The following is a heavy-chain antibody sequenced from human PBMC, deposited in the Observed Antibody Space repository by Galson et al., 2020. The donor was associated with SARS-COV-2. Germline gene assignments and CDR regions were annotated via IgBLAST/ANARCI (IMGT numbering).Heavy chain of an antibody. CDR1: GFTFTSSA. CDR2: IVVGSGNT. J-gene: IGHJ3*02. Sequence: KISCKASGFTFTSSAMQWVRQARGQRLEWIGWIVVGSGNTNYAQKFQERVTITRDMSTSTAYMELSSLRSEDTAVYYCSAPYCSSTSCSDAFDMWGQGTMVTVAS. CDR3: SAPYCSSTSCSDAFDM. D-gene: IGHD2-2*01. V-gene: IGHV1-58*02.